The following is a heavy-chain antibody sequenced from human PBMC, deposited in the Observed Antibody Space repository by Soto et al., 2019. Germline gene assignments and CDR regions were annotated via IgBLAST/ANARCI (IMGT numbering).Heavy chain of an antibody. D-gene: IGHD3-10*01. CDR2: VYYDGST. CDR1: GGSVSNDNYY. J-gene: IGHJ4*02. CDR3: ARGNNMIRGVIAYYFDF. V-gene: IGHV4-61*01. Sequence: SETLSLTCTVSGGSVSNDNYYWSWIRQPPGKGLEWIGYVYYDGSTSYNPSLKSRLTTSVDTSKNQFSLRLTSVTAADSALYYCARGNNMIRGVIAYYFDFWGQGTLVTVSS.